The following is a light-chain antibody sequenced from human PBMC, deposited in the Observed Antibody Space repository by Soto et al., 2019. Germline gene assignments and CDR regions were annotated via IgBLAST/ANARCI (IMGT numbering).Light chain of an antibody. CDR2: DNN. J-gene: IGLJ1*01. V-gene: IGLV1-51*01. CDR1: TSNIGKYY. CDR3: APWDGGPTPQGV. Sequence: QSALSQPPSVSAAPGQRVTISCSGSTSNIGKYYVSWYQQVPGTAPRLLIYDNNQRPSGIPDRFSGSKSGTSATLAITGLQTGDEADYYCAPWDGGPTPQGVFGTGTKLTVL.